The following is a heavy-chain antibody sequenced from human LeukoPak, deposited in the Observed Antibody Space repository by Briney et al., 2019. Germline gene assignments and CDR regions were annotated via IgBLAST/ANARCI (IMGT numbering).Heavy chain of an antibody. V-gene: IGHV4-34*01. CDR1: GGSFSGYY. J-gene: IGHJ4*02. CDR3: ARVYSSGWYYFDY. D-gene: IGHD6-19*01. CDR2: INHSGST. Sequence: PSETLSLTCAVYGGSFSGYYWSWIRQPPGKGLEWNGEINHSGSTNYNPSLKSRATISVDTSKNQFSLKLSSVTAADTAVYYCARVYSSGWYYFDYWGQGTLVTVSS.